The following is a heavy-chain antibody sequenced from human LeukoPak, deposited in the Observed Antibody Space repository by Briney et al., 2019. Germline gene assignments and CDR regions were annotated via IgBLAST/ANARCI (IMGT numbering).Heavy chain of an antibody. J-gene: IGHJ6*02. CDR2: INHRGST. Sequence: SETLSLTCAVYGGSFCGYYWSWIRQPPGKGLEWIGEINHRGSTNYNPSLKSRVTISVDTSKNQVSLKLSSVTAADTAVYYCARGRIQLWLLSRYYGMDVWSQGTTVTVSS. CDR1: GGSFCGYY. CDR3: ARGRIQLWLLSRYYGMDV. V-gene: IGHV4-34*01. D-gene: IGHD5-18*01.